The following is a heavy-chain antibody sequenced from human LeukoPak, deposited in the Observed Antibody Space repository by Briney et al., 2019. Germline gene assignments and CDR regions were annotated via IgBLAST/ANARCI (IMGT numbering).Heavy chain of an antibody. CDR2: ISGSGGRT. V-gene: IGHV3-23*01. D-gene: IGHD2-15*01. J-gene: IGHJ6*03. CDR3: ARDRSGGGKDCSGGSCYSRYYYYMDV. CDR1: GFTSSSYA. Sequence: GGSLRLSCATSGFTSSSYAMSWVRQAPGKGLEWVSGISGSGGRTYYADSVKGRFTISRDNSKNTLYLQMNSLRAEDTAVYYCARDRSGGGKDCSGGSCYSRYYYYMDVWGKGTTVTVSS.